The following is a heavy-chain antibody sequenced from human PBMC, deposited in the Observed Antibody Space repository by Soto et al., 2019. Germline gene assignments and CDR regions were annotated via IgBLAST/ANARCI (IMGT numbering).Heavy chain of an antibody. Sequence: QVQLVQSGAEVKKPGSSVKVSCKASGGTFNVYTIIWVRQAPGQGLEWMGRIIPMLAITNYAQRFQGRVTLTADTSTTTAYMELSILTPEDTAVYYCALGSWSGETFDIWGQGTLVTVSS. CDR3: ALGSWSGETFDI. J-gene: IGHJ3*02. D-gene: IGHD6-13*01. V-gene: IGHV1-69*02. CDR1: GGTFNVYT. CDR2: IIPMLAIT.